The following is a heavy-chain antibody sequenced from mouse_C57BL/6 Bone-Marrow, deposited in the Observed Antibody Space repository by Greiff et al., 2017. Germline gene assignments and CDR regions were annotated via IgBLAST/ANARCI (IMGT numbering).Heavy chain of an antibody. D-gene: IGHD3-2*01. J-gene: IGHJ2*01. V-gene: IGHV5-16*01. CDR2: INYDGSST. CDR1: GFSFSDYY. Sequence: EVMLVESEGGLVQPGSSMKLSCTVSGFSFSDYYMAWVRQVPEKGLEWVANINYDGSSTYYLDSLKSRFIISRDNAKNILYLQMSSLKSEDTATYYCARAPTEYYFDYWGQGTTLTVSS. CDR3: ARAPTEYYFDY.